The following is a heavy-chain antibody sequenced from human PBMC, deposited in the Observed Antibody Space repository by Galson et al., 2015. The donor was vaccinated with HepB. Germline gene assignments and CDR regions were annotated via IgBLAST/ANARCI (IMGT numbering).Heavy chain of an antibody. CDR2: ISAYNGNT. D-gene: IGHD6-19*01. CDR3: ARAYSSGWYTYYYGMDV. J-gene: IGHJ6*02. V-gene: IGHV1-18*01. CDR1: GYTFTSYG. Sequence: SVKVSCKASGYTFTSYGISWVRQAPGQGLEWMGWISAYNGNTNYAQKLQGRVTMTTDTSTSTAYMELSSLRSEDTAVYYCARAYSSGWYTYYYGMDVWGQGTTVTVSS.